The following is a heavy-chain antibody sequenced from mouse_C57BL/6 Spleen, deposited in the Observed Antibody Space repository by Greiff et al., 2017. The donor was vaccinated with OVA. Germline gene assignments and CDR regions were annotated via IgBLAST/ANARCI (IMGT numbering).Heavy chain of an antibody. D-gene: IGHD4-1*01. J-gene: IGHJ3*01. CDR3: ARGGNWGHPAWFAY. Sequence: EVQLQQSGPELVKPGASVKIPCKASGYTFTDYNMDWVKQSHGKSLEWIGDINPNNGGTIYNQKFKGKATLTVDKSSSTAYMELRSLTSEDTAVYYCARGGNWGHPAWFAYWGQGTLVTVSA. V-gene: IGHV1-18*01. CDR1: GYTFTDYN. CDR2: INPNNGGT.